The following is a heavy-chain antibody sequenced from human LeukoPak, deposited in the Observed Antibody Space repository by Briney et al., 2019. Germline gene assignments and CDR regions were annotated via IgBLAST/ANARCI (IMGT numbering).Heavy chain of an antibody. CDR2: ISGSGGST. V-gene: IGHV3-23*01. CDR1: GFTFSSYA. D-gene: IGHD3-22*01. Sequence: GGSLRLSCSASGFTFSSYAMSWVRQASGKGLEWVSVISGSGGSTYYADSVKGRFTISRDNSKNTVYLQMNSLRAEDTAVYYCARVRGIDYYRPGAFDIWGQGTMVTVSS. J-gene: IGHJ3*02. CDR3: ARVRGIDYYRPGAFDI.